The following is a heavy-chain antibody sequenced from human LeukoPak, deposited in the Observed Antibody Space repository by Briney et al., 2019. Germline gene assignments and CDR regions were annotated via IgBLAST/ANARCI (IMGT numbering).Heavy chain of an antibody. J-gene: IGHJ3*02. CDR2: MRYDGSNK. CDR1: GFTFSSYG. V-gene: IGHV3-30*02. CDR3: AKDEGGFYCSSTRCSGTSDAFDI. D-gene: IGHD2-2*01. Sequence: GGSLRLSCAASGFTFSSYGMHWVRQAPGKGLEWVAFMRYDGSNKYYADSVKGRFTISRGNSKNTLYLQMNSLRAEDTAVYYCAKDEGGFYCSSTRCSGTSDAFDIWGQGTMVTVSS.